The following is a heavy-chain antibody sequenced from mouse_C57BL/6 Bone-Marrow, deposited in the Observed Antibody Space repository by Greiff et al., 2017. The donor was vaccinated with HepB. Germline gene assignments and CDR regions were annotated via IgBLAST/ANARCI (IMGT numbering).Heavy chain of an antibody. J-gene: IGHJ3*01. D-gene: IGHD2-2*01. CDR3: ARSEDGYAWFAY. Sequence: QVQLKQPGAELVKPGASVKLSCKASGYTFTSYWMHWVKQRPGRGLEWIGRIDPNSGGTKYNEKFKSKATLTVDKPSSTAYVQLSSLTSEDSAVYYCARSEDGYAWFAYWGQGTLVTVSA. CDR1: GYTFTSYW. V-gene: IGHV1-72*01. CDR2: IDPNSGGT.